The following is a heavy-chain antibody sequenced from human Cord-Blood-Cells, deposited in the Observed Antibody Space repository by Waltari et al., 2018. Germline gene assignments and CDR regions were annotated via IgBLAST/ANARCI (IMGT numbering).Heavy chain of an antibody. V-gene: IGHV1-2*04. CDR3: ARDDYYYGMDV. J-gene: IGHJ6*02. CDR1: GYTFTGYY. CDR2: INPNSGGT. Sequence: QVQLVQSGAEVKKPGASVKVSCKASGYTFTGYYMHWVRQAPGQGLEWMGWINPNSGGTNDAQKFQGWVTMTRDTSISTAYMELSRLRSDDTAVYYCARDDYYYGMDVWGQGTTVTVSS.